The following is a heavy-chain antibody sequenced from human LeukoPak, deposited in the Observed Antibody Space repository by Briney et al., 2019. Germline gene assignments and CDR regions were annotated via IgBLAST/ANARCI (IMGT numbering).Heavy chain of an antibody. J-gene: IGHJ4*02. V-gene: IGHV3-23*01. CDR2: ISGSFTT. CDR1: GFSFSSYA. Sequence: PGGSLRLSCAASGFSFSSYAMSWVRQAPGQGLEWVSTISGSFTTYYTDSVKGRFTISRDNSKNTLYLQTNSLRAEDTALYCCAKGEWLDDWGQGTRVTVSS. D-gene: IGHD3-16*01. CDR3: AKGEWLDD.